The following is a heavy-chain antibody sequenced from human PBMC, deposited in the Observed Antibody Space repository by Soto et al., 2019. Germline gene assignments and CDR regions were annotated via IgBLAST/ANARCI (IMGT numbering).Heavy chain of an antibody. J-gene: IGHJ4*02. CDR1: GFTFTSYA. CDR3: AKVPQFRAAAGTAYFDY. V-gene: IGHV3-23*01. Sequence: EVQLLESGGGLVQPGGSLRLSCAVSGFTFTSYAMSWVRQAPGKGLEWVSAISGSGVSTYYADSVKGRFTISRDNSKNTLYLQMNSLRAEDTAVYYCAKVPQFRAAAGTAYFDYWGQGTLVTVSS. CDR2: ISGSGVST. D-gene: IGHD6-13*01.